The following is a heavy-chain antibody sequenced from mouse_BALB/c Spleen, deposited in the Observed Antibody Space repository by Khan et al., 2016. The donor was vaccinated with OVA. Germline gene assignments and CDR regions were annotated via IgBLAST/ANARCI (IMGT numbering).Heavy chain of an antibody. J-gene: IGHJ2*01. CDR2: ISYSGST. Sequence: EVQLQESGPGLVKPSQSLSLTYTVTGYSITSGYGWNWIRQFPGNKLEWMGYISYSGSTNYNPSLKSRISITRDTSKNQFLLQLNSVTTEDTATYYCARTARIKYWGQGTTLTGSS. D-gene: IGHD1-2*01. V-gene: IGHV3-2*02. CDR3: ARTARIKY. CDR1: GYSITSGYG.